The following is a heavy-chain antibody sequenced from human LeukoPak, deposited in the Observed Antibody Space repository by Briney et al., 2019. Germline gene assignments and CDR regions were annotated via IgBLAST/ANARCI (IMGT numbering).Heavy chain of an antibody. J-gene: IGHJ4*02. CDR2: MNPNSGNT. CDR1: GYTFTSYD. V-gene: IGHV1-8*01. D-gene: IGHD3-9*01. CDR3: ARSYDILTGYPDC. Sequence: ASVKVSCKASGYTFTSYDINWVRHATGQGLERMGWMNPNSGNTGYAQKFQGRVTMTRNTSISTAYMELSSLRSEGTAVYYCARSYDILTGYPDCWGQGTLVTVSS.